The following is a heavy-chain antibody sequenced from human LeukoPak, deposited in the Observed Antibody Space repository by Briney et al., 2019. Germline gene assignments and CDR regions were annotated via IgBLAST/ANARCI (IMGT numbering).Heavy chain of an antibody. CDR1: GFTFSSYE. J-gene: IGHJ4*02. V-gene: IGHV3-48*03. CDR3: ARVSSSMGGAADY. D-gene: IGHD6-6*01. Sequence: GGSLRLSCAASGFTFSSYEMNWVRQAPGKGLEWVSYISSSGNTIYYADSVKGRFTISRDNAKNSLYLQMNSLRADDTAVYYCARVSSSMGGAADYWGQGTLVTVSS. CDR2: ISSSGNTI.